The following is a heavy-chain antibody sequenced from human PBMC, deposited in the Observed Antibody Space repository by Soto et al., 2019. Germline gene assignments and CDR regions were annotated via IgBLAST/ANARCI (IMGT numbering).Heavy chain of an antibody. V-gene: IGHV4-4*02. D-gene: IGHD4-4*01. CDR1: GDSINSSHW. CDR3: ARDYSNGYYYYGMDV. J-gene: IGHJ6*02. CDR2: ISHSGNT. Sequence: SETLSLTCAVSGDSINSSHWWIWVRQPPEKGLEWIGQISHSGNTNYNPSLKSRVTISVDTSKNQFSLKLSSVTAADTAVYYCARDYSNGYYYYGMDVWGQGTTVTVSS.